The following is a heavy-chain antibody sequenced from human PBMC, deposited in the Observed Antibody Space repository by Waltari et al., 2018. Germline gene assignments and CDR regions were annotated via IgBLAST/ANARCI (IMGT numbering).Heavy chain of an antibody. D-gene: IGHD3-16*01. CDR1: GFTFSSYS. CDR3: AGLKGGY. V-gene: IGHV3-21*01. CDR2: ISSSSSYL. J-gene: IGHJ4*02. Sequence: EVQLVESGGGLVKPGGSLRLSCAASGFTFSSYSMNWVRQAPGKGMEWVSSISSSSSYLYYADSVKGRFTISRDYAKNSLYLQMNSLRSEDTAVYYCAGLKGGYWCQGTLVTVSS.